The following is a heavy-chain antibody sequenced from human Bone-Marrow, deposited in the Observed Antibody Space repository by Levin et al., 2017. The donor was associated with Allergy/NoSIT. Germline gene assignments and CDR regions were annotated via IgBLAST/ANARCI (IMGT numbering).Heavy chain of an antibody. CDR1: GLTFRNYG. V-gene: IGHV3-30*03. CDR2: IAYDGSDK. Sequence: GESLKISCAASGLTFRNYGMHWVRQAPGKGLEWVAVIAYDGSDKYYADSVKGRFTISRDNSKNTVDLQMNSLRADDTAVYYCARARGNWEKVGYNFDHWGQGTLVTVSA. J-gene: IGHJ4*02. CDR3: ARARGNWEKVGYNFDH. D-gene: IGHD5-24*01.